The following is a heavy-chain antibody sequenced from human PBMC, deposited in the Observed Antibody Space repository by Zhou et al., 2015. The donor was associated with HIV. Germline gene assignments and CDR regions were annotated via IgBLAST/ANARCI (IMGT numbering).Heavy chain of an antibody. D-gene: IGHD2-2*01. V-gene: IGHV1-69*01. CDR3: ARDWALGYCSSTSCYAGSSGDY. CDR2: IIPIFGTA. Sequence: QVQLVQSGAEVKKPGSSVKVSCKASGGTFSSYAISWVRQAPGQGLEWMGGIIPIFGTANYAQKFQGRVTITADESTSTAYMELSSLRSEDTAVYYCARDWALGYCSSTSCYAGSSGDYWGQGTLVTVSS. CDR1: GGTFSSYA. J-gene: IGHJ4*02.